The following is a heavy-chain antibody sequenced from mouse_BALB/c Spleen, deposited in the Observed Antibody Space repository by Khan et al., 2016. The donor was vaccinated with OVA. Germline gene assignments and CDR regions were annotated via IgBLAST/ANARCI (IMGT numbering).Heavy chain of an antibody. J-gene: IGHJ4*01. Sequence: QVQLKESGPGLVAPSQSLSLTCTISGFSLTNYGVHWVRLPPGKGLEWLVVIWSDGSTTYNSALKSRLSISTDNSKSHVFLKLNSLQTDDTTMYYCARQPYYHCYVMDYWGQGTSVTVSS. V-gene: IGHV2-6-1*01. D-gene: IGHD2-10*01. CDR2: IWSDGST. CDR3: ARQPYYHCYVMDY. CDR1: GFSLTNYG.